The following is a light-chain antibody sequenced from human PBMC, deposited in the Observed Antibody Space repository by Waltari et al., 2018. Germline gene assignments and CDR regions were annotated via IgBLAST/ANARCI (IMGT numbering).Light chain of an antibody. CDR2: DNT. CDR3: QVWDYNSNHVL. J-gene: IGLJ2*01. Sequence: SYVLTQPPSFSVAPGGTATITCGGDNIGTERVHWYQQTPGQAPALVVYDNTARPPGVPERFSGSKSENTATLTISRVEAGDQADYYCQVWDYNSNHVLFGGGTKVTVL. CDR1: NIGTER. V-gene: IGLV3-21*02.